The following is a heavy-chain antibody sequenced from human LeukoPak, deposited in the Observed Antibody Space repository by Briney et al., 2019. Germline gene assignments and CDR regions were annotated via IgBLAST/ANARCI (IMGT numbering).Heavy chain of an antibody. CDR2: ISYDGSNK. CDR3: ARDSPGYGGTVFDY. Sequence: GGSLRLSCAASGFTFSSYAMSWVRQAPGKGLEWVAVISYDGSNKYYADSVKGRFTISRDNSKNTLYLQMNSLRAEDTAVYYCARDSPGYGGTVFDYWGQGTLVTVSS. J-gene: IGHJ4*02. D-gene: IGHD5-12*01. V-gene: IGHV3-30-3*01. CDR1: GFTFSSYA.